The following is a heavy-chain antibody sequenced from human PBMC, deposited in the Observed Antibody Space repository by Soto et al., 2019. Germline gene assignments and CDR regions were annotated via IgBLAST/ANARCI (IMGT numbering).Heavy chain of an antibody. CDR1: GYSISSGYY. CDR3: AKYSSSSSDAFDI. Sequence: SETLSLTCAVSGYSISSGYYWGWIRQPPGKGLEWIGSIYHSGSTYYNPSLKSRVTISVDTSKNQFSLKLSSVTAADTAVYYCAKYSSSSSDAFDIWGQGTMVTVSS. V-gene: IGHV4-38-2*01. J-gene: IGHJ3*02. CDR2: IYHSGST. D-gene: IGHD6-6*01.